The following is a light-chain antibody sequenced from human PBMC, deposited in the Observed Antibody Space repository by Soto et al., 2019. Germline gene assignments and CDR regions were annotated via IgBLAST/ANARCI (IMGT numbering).Light chain of an antibody. CDR1: QRVLTSSNNKNY. Sequence: DIVMTQSPDSLAVSLGERATINCKSSQRVLTSSNNKNYLAWYQQKPGQTPKLLIYWASTRESGVPDRFSGSGSGTDFTLTISSLQAEDVALYYCQQYYSTPVTFGQGTQVEIK. J-gene: IGKJ1*01. CDR3: QQYYSTPVT. CDR2: WAS. V-gene: IGKV4-1*01.